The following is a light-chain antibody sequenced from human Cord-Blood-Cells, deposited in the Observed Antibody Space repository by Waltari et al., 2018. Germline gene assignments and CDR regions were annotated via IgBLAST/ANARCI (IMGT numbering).Light chain of an antibody. J-gene: IGLJ3*02. CDR1: SSDVGGYNY. Sequence: QSALTQPPSASGSPGQSVTISCTGTSSDVGGYNYVSWYQQDPGKAPKRMIYEVSKRPSGVPVRFSGSKSGNTASLTVSGLQAEDEADYYCSSYAGSNNLVFGGGTKLTVL. CDR3: SSYAGSNNLV. V-gene: IGLV2-8*01. CDR2: EVS.